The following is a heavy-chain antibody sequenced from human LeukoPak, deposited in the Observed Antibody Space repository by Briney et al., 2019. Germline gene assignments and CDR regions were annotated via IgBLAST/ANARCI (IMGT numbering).Heavy chain of an antibody. V-gene: IGHV3-21*01. Sequence: GGSLRLSCAASGFTFSSYSMNWVRQAPGKGLGWVSSISSSSSYIYYADSVKGRFTISRDNAKNSLYLQMNSLRAEDTAVYYCARVGSSGWYDHWGQGTLVTVSS. CDR1: GFTFSSYS. J-gene: IGHJ4*02. CDR3: ARVGSSGWYDH. D-gene: IGHD6-19*01. CDR2: ISSSSSYI.